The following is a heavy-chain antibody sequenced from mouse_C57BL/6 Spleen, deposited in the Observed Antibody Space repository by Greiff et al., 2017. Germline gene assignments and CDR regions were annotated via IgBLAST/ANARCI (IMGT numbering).Heavy chain of an antibody. CDR1: GYTFTSYG. CDR2: IYPRSGNT. J-gene: IGHJ4*01. Sequence: QVQLKQSGAELARPGASVKLSCKASGYTFTSYGISWVKQRTGQGLEWIGEIYPRSGNTYYNEKFKGKATLTADTSSSTAYMELRSLTSEDAAVYFCGRSTVVGDYAMDYWGQGTSVTVSS. V-gene: IGHV1-81*01. D-gene: IGHD1-1*01. CDR3: GRSTVVGDYAMDY.